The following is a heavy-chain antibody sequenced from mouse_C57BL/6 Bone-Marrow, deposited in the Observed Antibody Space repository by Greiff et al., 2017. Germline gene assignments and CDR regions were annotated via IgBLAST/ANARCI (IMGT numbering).Heavy chain of an antibody. CDR1: GFNFKNTY. D-gene: IGHD5-5*01. CDR2: IDPANGNT. CDR3: ASLSYLHY. Sequence: EVQLQQSVAELVRPGASVKLSCTASGFNFKNTYMHWVKQRPEQGLEWIGRIDPANGNTKYAPKFQGKATITADTSSNTAYLQLSSLTSEDTAIYYCASLSYLHYWGQGTSVTVSS. V-gene: IGHV14-3*01. J-gene: IGHJ4*01.